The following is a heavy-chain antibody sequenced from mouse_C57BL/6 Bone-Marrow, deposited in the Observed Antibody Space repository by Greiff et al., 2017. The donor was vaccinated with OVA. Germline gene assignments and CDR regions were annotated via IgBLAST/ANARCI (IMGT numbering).Heavy chain of an antibody. Sequence: EVQLQQSGPELVKPGASVKISCKASGYTFTDYYMNWVKQSHGKSLEWIGDINPNNGGTSYNQKFKGKATLTVDKSSSTAYMELRSLTSEDSAVYYCARRDYYGSSYVGYFDVWGTGTTVTVSS. D-gene: IGHD1-1*01. CDR2: INPNNGGT. J-gene: IGHJ1*03. CDR1: GYTFTDYY. CDR3: ARRDYYGSSYVGYFDV. V-gene: IGHV1-26*01.